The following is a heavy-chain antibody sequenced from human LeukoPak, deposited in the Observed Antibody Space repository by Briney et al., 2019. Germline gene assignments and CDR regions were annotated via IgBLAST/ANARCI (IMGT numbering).Heavy chain of an antibody. CDR1: GFTFSSYA. D-gene: IGHD2-21*02. CDR3: ARADCGGDCRYYYYMDV. Sequence: GGSLRLSCAASGFTFSSYAMHWVRQAPGKGLEYVSAISSNGGSTYYANSVKGRFTISRDNSKNTLYLQMGSLRAEDMAVYYCARADCGGDCRYYYYMDVWGKGTTVTVSS. V-gene: IGHV3-64*01. J-gene: IGHJ6*03. CDR2: ISSNGGST.